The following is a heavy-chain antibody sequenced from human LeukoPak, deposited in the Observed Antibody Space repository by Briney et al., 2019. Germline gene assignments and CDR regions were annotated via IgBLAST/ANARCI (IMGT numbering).Heavy chain of an antibody. CDR2: IYYSGST. V-gene: IGHV4-39*07. CDR1: GFTFSSYW. J-gene: IGHJ4*02. CDR3: AREGTYYDILTGYSRSGYFDY. Sequence: GSLRLSCAASGFTFSSYWMSWVRQPPGKGLEWIGSIYYSGSTYYNPSLKSRVTISVDTSKNQFSLKLSSVTAADTAVYYCAREGTYYDILTGYSRSGYFDYWGQGTLVTVSS. D-gene: IGHD3-9*01.